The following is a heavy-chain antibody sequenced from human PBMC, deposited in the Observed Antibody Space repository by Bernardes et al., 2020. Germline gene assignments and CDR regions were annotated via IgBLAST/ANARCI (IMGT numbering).Heavy chain of an antibody. D-gene: IGHD5-18*01. Sequence: GGSLRLSCAASGFTFSSYAMNWVRQGPGKGLEWVSVISSSGGSTYYPDSVKGRFTISRDNSKNTLYLQMNSLGAEDTAIYYCAKGGDRGYSSPADYYFDYWGQGTLVTVSS. CDR2: ISSSGGST. V-gene: IGHV3-23*01. CDR3: AKGGDRGYSSPADYYFDY. J-gene: IGHJ4*02. CDR1: GFTFSSYA.